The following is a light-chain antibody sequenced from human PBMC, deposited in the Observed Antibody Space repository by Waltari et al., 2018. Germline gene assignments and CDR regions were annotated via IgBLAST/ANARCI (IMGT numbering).Light chain of an antibody. CDR1: SSNIGRNT. CDR3: AAWDDSLNGLV. J-gene: IGLJ3*02. Sequence: QSVVTQPPSASGTPGQRVTISCSGSSSNIGRNTVNWYQELSGTAPKLLIYGNNPRPSGVPDRFSGSKSGTSASLAISGLQSEDEADYYCAAWDDSLNGLVFGGGTKLTVL. CDR2: GNN. V-gene: IGLV1-44*01.